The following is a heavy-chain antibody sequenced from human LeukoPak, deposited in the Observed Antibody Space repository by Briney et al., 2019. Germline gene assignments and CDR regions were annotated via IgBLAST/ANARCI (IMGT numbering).Heavy chain of an antibody. Sequence: SETLSLTCAVYGGPFSGYYWSWIRQPPGKGLEWIGEINHSGSTNYNPSLKSRVTISVDTSKNQFSLKLSSVTAADTAVYYCARNPLRYPKDYWGQGTLVTVSS. CDR2: INHSGST. J-gene: IGHJ4*02. V-gene: IGHV4-34*01. CDR3: ARNPLRYPKDY. CDR1: GGPFSGYY. D-gene: IGHD3-9*01.